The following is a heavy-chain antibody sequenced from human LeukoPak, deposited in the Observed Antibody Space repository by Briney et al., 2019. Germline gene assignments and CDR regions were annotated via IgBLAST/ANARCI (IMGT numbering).Heavy chain of an antibody. J-gene: IGHJ4*02. D-gene: IGHD3-22*01. Sequence: QTGGSLRLSCAASGFTFSSYAMHWVRQAPGKGLEWVAVISYDGSNKYYADSVKGRFTISRDNSKNTLYLQMNSLRAEDTTVYYCAREGRYYYDSSGYYFQGYFDYWGQGTLVTVSS. CDR1: GFTFSSYA. CDR2: ISYDGSNK. V-gene: IGHV3-30-3*01. CDR3: AREGRYYYDSSGYYFQGYFDY.